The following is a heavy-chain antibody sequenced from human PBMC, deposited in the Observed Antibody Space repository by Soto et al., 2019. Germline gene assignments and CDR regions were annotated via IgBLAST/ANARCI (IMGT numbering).Heavy chain of an antibody. CDR2: IIPIFGTA. CDR3: ARSDTDIVTH. D-gene: IGHD5-18*01. V-gene: IGHV1-69*13. J-gene: IGHJ4*02. CDR1: GGTFSSYA. Sequence: AASVKVSCKASGGTFSSYAISWVRQAPGQGLEWMGGIIPIFGTANYAQKFRGRVTITADESTSTAYMELSSLRSEDTAVYYCARSDTDIVTHWGQGTLVTVSS.